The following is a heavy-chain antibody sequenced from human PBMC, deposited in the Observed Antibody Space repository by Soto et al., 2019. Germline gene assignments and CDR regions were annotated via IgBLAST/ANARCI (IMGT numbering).Heavy chain of an antibody. CDR1: GFTFSSYW. V-gene: IGHV3-7*01. D-gene: IGHD6-19*01. CDR2: IKEDESEK. CDR3: ARGIAVAGTAVFDY. Sequence: EVQLVESGGGLVQPGGSLRLSCAASGFTFSSYWMSWVRQAPGKGLEWVANIKEDESEKYYVDSVRGRFTISRDNAKNSLYLQMNSLRAEDTGVYYCARGIAVAGTAVFDYWGQGTLVTVSS. J-gene: IGHJ4*02.